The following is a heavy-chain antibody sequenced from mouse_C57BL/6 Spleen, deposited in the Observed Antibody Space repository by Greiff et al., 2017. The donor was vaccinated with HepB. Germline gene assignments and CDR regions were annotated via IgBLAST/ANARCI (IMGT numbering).Heavy chain of an antibody. CDR2: INPNNGGT. V-gene: IGHV1-18*01. Sequence: EVKLMESGPELVKPGASVKIPCKASGYTFTDYNMDWVKQSHGKSLEWIGDINPNNGGTIYNQKFKGKATLTVDKSSSTAYMELRSLTSEDTAVYYCARSGYDYDDFDYWGQGTTLTVSS. CDR1: GYTFTDYN. J-gene: IGHJ2*01. D-gene: IGHD2-4*01. CDR3: ARSGYDYDDFDY.